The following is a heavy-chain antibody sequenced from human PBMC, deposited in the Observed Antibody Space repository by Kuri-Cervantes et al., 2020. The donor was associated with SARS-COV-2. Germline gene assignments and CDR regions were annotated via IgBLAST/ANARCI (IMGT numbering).Heavy chain of an antibody. CDR1: GFSLSNARMG. V-gene: IGHV2-26*01. D-gene: IGHD4-11*01. J-gene: IGHJ4*02. CDR3: ARIRAATVIADY. CDR2: IFSNDEK. Sequence: SGPTLVKPTETLTLTCTVSGFSLSNARMGVSWIRQPPGKALEWLAHIFSNDEKSYSTSLKSRLTISKDTSKSQVVLTMTNMDPVDTATYYCARIRAATVIADYWGQGTLVTVSS.